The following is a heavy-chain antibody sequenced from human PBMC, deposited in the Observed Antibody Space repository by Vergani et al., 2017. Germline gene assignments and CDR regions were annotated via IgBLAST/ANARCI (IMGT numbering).Heavy chain of an antibody. J-gene: IGHJ4*02. Sequence: EVQLVESGGGLVQPGGSLKLSCAASGFTFSGSAMHWVRQASGKGLEWVGRIRSKVNNYATAYAASVKGRFTISRDDSKTPAYLQMNSLKTEDTAVYYCTSMGGATDIDYWGQGTLVTVSS. CDR2: IRSKVNNYAT. D-gene: IGHD1-26*01. CDR1: GFTFSGSA. V-gene: IGHV3-73*01. CDR3: TSMGGATDIDY.